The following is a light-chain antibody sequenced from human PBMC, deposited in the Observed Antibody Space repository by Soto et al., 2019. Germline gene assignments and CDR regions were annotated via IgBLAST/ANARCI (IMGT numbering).Light chain of an antibody. J-gene: IGKJ1*01. V-gene: IGKV3-15*01. CDR3: KLYSFLPWT. CDR2: GAS. CDR1: ASVSNN. Sequence: IEVPLSPPTVSLAPGERVTLSCRASASVSNNLAWYPQNAGQAPRLLIYGASTRAAGIPARFSGSGSGTSFTLTVGCLQSEYVVGSDCKLYSFLPWTFGQGTKV.